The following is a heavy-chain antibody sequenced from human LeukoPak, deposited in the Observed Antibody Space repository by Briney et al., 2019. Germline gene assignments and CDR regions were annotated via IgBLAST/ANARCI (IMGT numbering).Heavy chain of an antibody. CDR3: ASSEDIAVAGTGFDY. J-gene: IGHJ4*02. CDR2: INPNSGGT. D-gene: IGHD6-19*01. CDR1: GYTFTSYY. V-gene: IGHV1-2*02. Sequence: ASVKVSCKASGYTFTSYYMHWVRQAPGQGLEWMGWINPNSGGTNYAQKFQGRVTMTRDTSISTAYMELSRLRSDDTAVYYCASSEDIAVAGTGFDYWGQGTLVTVSS.